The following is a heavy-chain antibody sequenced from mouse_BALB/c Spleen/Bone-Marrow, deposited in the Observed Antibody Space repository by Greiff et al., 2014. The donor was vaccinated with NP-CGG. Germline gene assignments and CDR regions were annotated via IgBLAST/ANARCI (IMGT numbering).Heavy chain of an antibody. J-gene: IGHJ4*01. CDR3: ARSGERYGAMDY. CDR2: ISDGGGYT. V-gene: IGHV5-4*02. CDR1: GFTFSDYY. Sequence: VQGVESGGGLVKPGGSLKLSCAASGFTFSDYYMYWVRQTPEKRLEWVATISDGGGYTYYPDSVWGRFTISRDNAKNNLYLQMSSLKSEDTAMYYCARSGERYGAMDYWGQGTSVNV. D-gene: IGHD2-10*02.